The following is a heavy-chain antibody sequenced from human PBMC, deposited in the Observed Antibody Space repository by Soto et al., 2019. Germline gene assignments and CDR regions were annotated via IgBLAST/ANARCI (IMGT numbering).Heavy chain of an antibody. CDR3: AKVHGSGNYHNFPDY. CDR2: ISGSGGST. D-gene: IGHD3-10*01. CDR1: GFTFSSYA. Sequence: GGSLRLSCAASGFTFSSYAISWVRQAPGKGLEWVSLISGSGGSTYYADSVKGRFTISRDNSKNTLYLQMNSLRAEDTAVYYCAKVHGSGNYHNFPDYWGQGTLVTVSS. J-gene: IGHJ4*02. V-gene: IGHV3-23*01.